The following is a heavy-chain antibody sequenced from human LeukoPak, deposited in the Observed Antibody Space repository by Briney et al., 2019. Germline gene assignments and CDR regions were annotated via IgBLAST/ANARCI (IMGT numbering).Heavy chain of an antibody. CDR1: GFTFSSYA. Sequence: GGSLRLSCAASGFTFSSYAMSWLRQAPGKGLKWVSAISGSGGSTYYADSVKGRFTISRDNSKNRLYLQMNSLRAEDTAVYYCAKGRFTTGTTSLDYWGQGTLVTVSS. CDR2: ISGSGGST. CDR3: AKGRFTTGTTSLDY. J-gene: IGHJ4*02. D-gene: IGHD4-17*01. V-gene: IGHV3-23*01.